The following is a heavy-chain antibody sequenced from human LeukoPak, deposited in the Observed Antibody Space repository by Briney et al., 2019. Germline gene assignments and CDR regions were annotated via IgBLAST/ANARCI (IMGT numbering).Heavy chain of an antibody. CDR1: GFTFSSYG. J-gene: IGHJ4*02. CDR3: ARVLGTRDFDY. D-gene: IGHD7-27*01. CDR2: INPNSGGT. Sequence: KSGGSLRLSCAASGFTFSSYGMHWVRQAPGQGLEWMGRINPNSGGTNYAQKFQGRVTMTRDTSISTAYMELSRLRSDDTAVYYCARVLGTRDFDYWGQGTLVTVSS. V-gene: IGHV1-2*06.